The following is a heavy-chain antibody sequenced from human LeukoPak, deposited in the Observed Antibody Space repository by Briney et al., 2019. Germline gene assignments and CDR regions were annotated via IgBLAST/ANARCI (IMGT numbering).Heavy chain of an antibody. CDR3: AFGIAAAGSTDY. CDR1: GYTFTSYD. Sequence: ASVKVSCKASGYTFTSYDINWVRQATGQGLEWMGWMNPNSGNTGYAQKFQGRVTMTRNTSISTAYMELSSLRSDDTAVYYCAFGIAAAGSTDYWGQGTLVTVSS. V-gene: IGHV1-8*01. J-gene: IGHJ4*02. CDR2: MNPNSGNT. D-gene: IGHD6-13*01.